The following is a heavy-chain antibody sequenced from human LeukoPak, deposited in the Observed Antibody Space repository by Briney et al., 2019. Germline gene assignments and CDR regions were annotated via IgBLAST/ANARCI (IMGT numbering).Heavy chain of an antibody. CDR1: GGSISSYY. D-gene: IGHD3-22*01. J-gene: IGHJ4*02. CDR2: IYYSGST. CDR3: ARDYRYDSSGYYFDY. V-gene: IGHV4-59*12. Sequence: SEALSLTCTVSGGSISSYYWSWIRQPPGKGLEWIGYIYYSGSTNYNPSLKSRVTISVDTSKNQFSLKLSSVTAADTAVYYCARDYRYDSSGYYFDYWGQGTLVTVSS.